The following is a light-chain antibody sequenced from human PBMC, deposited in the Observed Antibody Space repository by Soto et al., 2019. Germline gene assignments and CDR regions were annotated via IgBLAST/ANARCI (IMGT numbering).Light chain of an antibody. J-gene: IGLJ3*02. V-gene: IGLV2-14*01. Sequence: QSVLTQPASVSGSPGQSITISCTGASSDVGGYNSVSWYQQHPGKAPKLMIYGVTNRPSGISNRFSGSKSGNTASLTISGLQAEDEADYYCSSYTSSGTLVFGGGTKVTVL. CDR3: SSYTSSGTLV. CDR1: SSDVGGYNS. CDR2: GVT.